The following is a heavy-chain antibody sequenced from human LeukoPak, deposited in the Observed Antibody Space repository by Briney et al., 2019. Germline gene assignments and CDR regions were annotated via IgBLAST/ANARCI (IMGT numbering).Heavy chain of an antibody. CDR2: IWYDGSNK. D-gene: IGHD2-15*01. Sequence: GGSLRLSCAASGFTFSSYGMHWVRQAPGKGLEWVAVIWYDGSNKYYADSVKGRFTISRDNSKNTLYLQMNSLRAEDTAVYYCAKSHSVAQRGYFDYWGQGTLVTVSS. V-gene: IGHV3-33*06. J-gene: IGHJ4*02. CDR1: GFTFSSYG. CDR3: AKSHSVAQRGYFDY.